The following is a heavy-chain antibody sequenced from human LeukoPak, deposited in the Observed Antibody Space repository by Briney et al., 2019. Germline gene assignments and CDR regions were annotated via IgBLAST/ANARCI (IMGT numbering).Heavy chain of an antibody. D-gene: IGHD6-6*01. J-gene: IGHJ5*02. V-gene: IGHV4-4*07. CDR2: IYISGST. Sequence: SETLSLTCTVSGGSISSYYWSWIRQPAGKGLEWIGRIYISGSTNYNPSLKSRVTMSVDTSKNQFSLKLSSVTAADTAVYYCARVQQLVNWFDPWGQGTLVTVSS. CDR1: GGSISSYY. CDR3: ARVQQLVNWFDP.